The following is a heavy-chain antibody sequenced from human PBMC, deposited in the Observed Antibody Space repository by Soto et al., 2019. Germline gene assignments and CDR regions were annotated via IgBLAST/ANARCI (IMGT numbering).Heavy chain of an antibody. V-gene: IGHV1-18*04. CDR2: ISAYNGNT. D-gene: IGHD2-21*01. J-gene: IGHJ6*02. CDR1: GYRFTSSG. CDR3: ATDPYCGSAPGCSALDA. Sequence: QVHLVQSGGEVKKPGASVKVSCKASGYRFTSSGFSWVRQAPGQGLEWMGWISAYNGNTLYAQKFKSRVPMTTDTSTSTAYMELGSLRSDDTAVYYCATDPYCGSAPGCSALDAWGQGTTVTVSS.